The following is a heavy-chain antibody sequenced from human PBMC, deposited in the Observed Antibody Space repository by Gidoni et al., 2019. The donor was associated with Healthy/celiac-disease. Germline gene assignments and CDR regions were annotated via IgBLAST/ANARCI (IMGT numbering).Heavy chain of an antibody. V-gene: IGHV1-69*01. Sequence: QVQLVQSGAEVKKPGSSVKVSCKASGGTFSSYAISWVRQAPGQGLEWMGGIIPIFGTANYAQKFQGRVTITADESTSTAYMELSSLRSEDTAVYYCARVPPITMVRGVINDAFDIWGQGTMVTVSS. J-gene: IGHJ3*02. CDR3: ARVPPITMVRGVINDAFDI. CDR2: IIPIFGTA. CDR1: GGTFSSYA. D-gene: IGHD3-10*01.